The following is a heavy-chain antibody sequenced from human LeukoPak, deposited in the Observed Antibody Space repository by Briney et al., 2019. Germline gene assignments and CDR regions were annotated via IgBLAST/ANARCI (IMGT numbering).Heavy chain of an antibody. CDR3: ARADRLRLGELSSNLDY. CDR2: IHYSGNT. Sequence: SETLSLTCTVSGGSISSYYWSWIRQPPGKGLEWIGFIHYSGNTYYNASLKSRVTISVDTSKNQFSLKLSSVTAADTAVYYCARADRLRLGELSSNLDYWGQGTLVTVSS. V-gene: IGHV4-59*12. J-gene: IGHJ4*02. D-gene: IGHD3-16*02. CDR1: GGSISSYY.